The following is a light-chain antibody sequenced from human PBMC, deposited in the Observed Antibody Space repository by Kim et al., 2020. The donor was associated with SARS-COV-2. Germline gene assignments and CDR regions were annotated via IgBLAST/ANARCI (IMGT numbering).Light chain of an antibody. V-gene: IGLV1-44*01. CDR2: SNN. CDR1: SSNIGSNT. Sequence: ELTQPPSASGTPGQRVTISCSGTSSNIGSNTVNWYQQLPGTAPKLLIYSNNQRPSGVPDRFSGSKSGTSASLAISGLQSEDEADYYCAAWDDSLNGWVFGGGTQLTVL. CDR3: AAWDDSLNGWV. J-gene: IGLJ3*02.